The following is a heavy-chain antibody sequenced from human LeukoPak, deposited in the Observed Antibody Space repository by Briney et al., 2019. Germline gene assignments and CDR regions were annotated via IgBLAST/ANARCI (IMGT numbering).Heavy chain of an antibody. CDR2: IIPLFGTA. Sequence: LVKVSCKASGDTFIRYGISWVRQAPGQGLEWMGGIIPLFGTANYAQKFQGRVTITADESTSTAYMELSSLRFEDTAVYYCAREWNYESSGYYYYYWGQGTLVTVSS. J-gene: IGHJ4*02. CDR1: GDTFIRYG. D-gene: IGHD3-22*01. V-gene: IGHV1-69*13. CDR3: AREWNYESSGYYYYY.